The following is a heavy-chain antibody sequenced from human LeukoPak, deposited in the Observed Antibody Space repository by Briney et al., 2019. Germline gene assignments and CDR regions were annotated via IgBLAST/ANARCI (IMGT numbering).Heavy chain of an antibody. CDR2: NNPSGDST. Sequence: ASVKVSCKASGYTFTSYYMHWVRQAPGQGLEWLGMNNPSGDSTNYAQKFQGRVTMTRDTSTSTVYMELSSLRSEDTAVYYCARGADFWSGYAYNWFDPWGQGTPVTVSS. V-gene: IGHV1-46*01. CDR1: GYTFTSYY. D-gene: IGHD3-3*01. CDR3: ARGADFWSGYAYNWFDP. J-gene: IGHJ5*02.